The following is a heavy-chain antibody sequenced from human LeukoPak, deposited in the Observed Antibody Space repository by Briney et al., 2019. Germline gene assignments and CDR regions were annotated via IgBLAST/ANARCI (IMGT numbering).Heavy chain of an antibody. Sequence: SETLSLTCTVSGGSISSGSYYWSWIRQPAGKGLEWIGRIYTSGSTNYNPSLKSRVTISVDTSKNEFSLKLTSVTAADTAVYYCARGGYYDSSGYLLNDYWGQGTLVTVSS. CDR2: IYTSGST. V-gene: IGHV4-61*02. CDR3: ARGGYYDSSGYLLNDY. J-gene: IGHJ4*02. CDR1: GGSISSGSYY. D-gene: IGHD3-22*01.